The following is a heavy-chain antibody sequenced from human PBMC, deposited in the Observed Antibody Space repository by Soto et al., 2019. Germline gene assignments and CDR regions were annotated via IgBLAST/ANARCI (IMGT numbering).Heavy chain of an antibody. D-gene: IGHD3-3*01. J-gene: IGHJ4*02. CDR1: GFSLTTSGVG. V-gene: IGHV2-5*02. CDR2: IYWDDDK. Sequence: QITLNESGPTQVKPRQTLTLTCTFSGFSLTTSGVGVGWIRQSPGKAPEWLALIYWDDDKRYSPSLKSRLTITKDTSKSQVVLTMADLAPADTATYYCAHRVLRTVFGLVTTTAIYFDFWGQGTPVAVSS. CDR3: AHRVLRTVFGLVTTTAIYFDF.